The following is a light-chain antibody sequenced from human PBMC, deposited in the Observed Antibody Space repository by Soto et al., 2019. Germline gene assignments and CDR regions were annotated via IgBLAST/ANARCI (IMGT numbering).Light chain of an antibody. CDR2: AAS. CDR1: QGISSW. CDR3: QHTNVFPRT. V-gene: IGKV1-12*01. Sequence: DIQMTQSPSSVSASVGDRITITCRASQGISSWLVWYQQKPGKAPKLLIYAASSLQSGVPSRFSGSGSGTDFTLTINSLQPEDFATYFCQHTNVFPRTSGQGTKLEIK. J-gene: IGKJ2*01.